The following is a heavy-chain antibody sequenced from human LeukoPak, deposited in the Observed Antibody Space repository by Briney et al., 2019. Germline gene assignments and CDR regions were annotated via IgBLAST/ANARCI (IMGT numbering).Heavy chain of an antibody. CDR3: AKDQRFSAYDPDEYNYFDP. Sequence: SETLSLTCIVSGGSITSDYWSRIRQPPGKGLEWIGYIENSGRTEYNPSLMSRITISVDTSKIQFSLMLSPVTAADTAVYYCAKDQRFSAYDPDEYNYFDPWGQGTLVTVSS. CDR1: GGSITSDY. V-gene: IGHV4-59*01. D-gene: IGHD5-12*01. J-gene: IGHJ5*02. CDR2: IENSGRT.